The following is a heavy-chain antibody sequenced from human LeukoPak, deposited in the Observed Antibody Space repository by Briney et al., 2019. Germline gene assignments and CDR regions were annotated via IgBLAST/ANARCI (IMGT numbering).Heavy chain of an antibody. Sequence: GGSLRLSCAASGFTVSSNEMSWVRQAPGKGLEWISYISSSTTTKDYADSVKGRFTISRDNAKNSVFLQMNSVRAEDTAVYYCARDRDTMIRFPPNWLDPWGQGTLVIVSS. CDR3: ARDRDTMIRFPPNWLDP. J-gene: IGHJ5*02. CDR2: ISSSTTTK. D-gene: IGHD3-10*01. V-gene: IGHV3-48*01. CDR1: GFTVSSNE.